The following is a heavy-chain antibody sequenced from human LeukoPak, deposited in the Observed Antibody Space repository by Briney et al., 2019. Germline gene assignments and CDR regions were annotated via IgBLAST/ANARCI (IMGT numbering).Heavy chain of an antibody. D-gene: IGHD3-9*01. CDR2: ISGSGGST. J-gene: IGHJ4*02. Sequence: PGGSLRLSCVASGFTFSSYAMSWVRQAPGKGLEWVSAISGSGGSTYYADSVKGRFTISRDNSKNTLYLQMNSLRAEDTAVYYCAKVPYFDWSSYFDSWGQGTLVTVSS. V-gene: IGHV3-23*01. CDR3: AKVPYFDWSSYFDS. CDR1: GFTFSSYA.